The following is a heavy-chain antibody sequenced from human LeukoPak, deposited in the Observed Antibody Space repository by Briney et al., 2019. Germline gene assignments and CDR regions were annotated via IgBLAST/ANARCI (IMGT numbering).Heavy chain of an antibody. D-gene: IGHD6-19*01. CDR3: ARGVRIAVAGYIDC. J-gene: IGHJ4*02. V-gene: IGHV3-30*02. Sequence: GGSLRLSCAASGFTFSSYGMHWVRQAPGKGLEWVAFIRYDGSNKYYADSVKGRFTIPRDNSKNTLYLQMNSLRSDDTAVYYCARGVRIAVAGYIDCWGQGTLVTVSS. CDR1: GFTFSSYG. CDR2: IRYDGSNK.